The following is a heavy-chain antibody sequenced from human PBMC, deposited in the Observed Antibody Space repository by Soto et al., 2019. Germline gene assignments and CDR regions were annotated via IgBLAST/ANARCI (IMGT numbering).Heavy chain of an antibody. CDR2: ISYDGSNK. V-gene: IGHV3-30-3*01. Sequence: LRPSCAASGFTFSSYAMHWVRQAPGKGLEWVAVISYDGSNKYYADSVKGRFTISRDNSKNTLYLQTNSLRAEGTAVYYCARAHRDDSSGYYRLSLLSSYYGMDVWGQGTTVTVSS. CDR3: ARAHRDDSSGYYRLSLLSSYYGMDV. J-gene: IGHJ6*02. D-gene: IGHD3-22*01. CDR1: GFTFSSYA.